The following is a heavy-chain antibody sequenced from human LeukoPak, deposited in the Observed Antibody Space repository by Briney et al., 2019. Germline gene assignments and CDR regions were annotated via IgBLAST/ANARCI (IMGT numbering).Heavy chain of an antibody. V-gene: IGHV4-38-2*01. D-gene: IGHD2-2*01. J-gene: IGHJ5*02. CDR2: IYHSGNT. Sequence: SETLSLTCAVSGYSISSGYYWGWIRQPPGKGLEWIGSIYHSGNTYYNPSLKSRVTISVDTSKNQFSLKLSSVTAADTAVYYCARGGYHSIWFDPWGQGTLVTVSS. CDR1: GYSISSGYY. CDR3: ARGGYHSIWFDP.